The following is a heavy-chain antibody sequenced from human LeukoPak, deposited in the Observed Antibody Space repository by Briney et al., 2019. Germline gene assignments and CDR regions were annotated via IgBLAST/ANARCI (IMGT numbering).Heavy chain of an antibody. Sequence: GGSLRLSCAASGFTFSTYWVHWVRQAPGKGLVWVSCINSDGSSTIYADSVKGRFTISRDNAKNTLYLQMNSLRADDTAVYYCARGGVYSTSAVDYWGQGTLVTVSS. CDR1: GFTFSTYW. CDR3: ARGGVYSTSAVDY. CDR2: INSDGSST. V-gene: IGHV3-74*01. D-gene: IGHD6-6*01. J-gene: IGHJ4*02.